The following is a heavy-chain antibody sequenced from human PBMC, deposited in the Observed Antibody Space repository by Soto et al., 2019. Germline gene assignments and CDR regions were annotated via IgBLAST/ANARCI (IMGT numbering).Heavy chain of an antibody. J-gene: IGHJ5*02. CDR1: GFTFSSYS. D-gene: IGHD1-1*01. Sequence: PGGSLRLSCAASGFTFSSYSMNWVRQAPGKGLEWVSSISSSSSYIYYADSVKGRFTISRDNAKNSLYLQMNSLRAEDTAVYYCARAGSGGHTTGHRGSYDPRAFDTWGQGTLVTVSS. CDR2: ISSSSSYI. V-gene: IGHV3-21*01. CDR3: ARAGSGGHTTGHRGSYDPRAFDT.